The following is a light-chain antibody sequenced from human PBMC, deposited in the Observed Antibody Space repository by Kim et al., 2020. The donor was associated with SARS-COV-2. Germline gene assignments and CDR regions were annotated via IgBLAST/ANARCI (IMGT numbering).Light chain of an antibody. J-gene: IGLJ2*01. CDR3: QVWDSSSDHRVV. Sequence: PGKTARVSCGGNSIGSKSVHWYQPKSGQAPVLVIYYDSDRPSGIPERFSGSNSGNTATLTISRVEAGDEADYYCQVWDSSSDHRVVFGGGTQLTVL. V-gene: IGLV3-21*04. CDR1: SIGSKS. CDR2: YDS.